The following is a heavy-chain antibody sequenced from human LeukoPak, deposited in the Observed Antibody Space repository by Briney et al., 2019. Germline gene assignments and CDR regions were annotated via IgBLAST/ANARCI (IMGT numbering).Heavy chain of an antibody. CDR3: ARDRITMIVVVGAFDY. CDR1: GGSISSSSYY. V-gene: IGHV4-39*07. D-gene: IGHD3-22*01. CDR2: IYYSGST. Sequence: SETLSLTCTVSGGSISSSSYYWGWIRQPPGKGLEWIVSIYYSGSTYYNPSLKSRVTISVDTSKNQFSLKLSSVTAADTAVYYCARDRITMIVVVGAFDYWGQGTLVTVSS. J-gene: IGHJ4*02.